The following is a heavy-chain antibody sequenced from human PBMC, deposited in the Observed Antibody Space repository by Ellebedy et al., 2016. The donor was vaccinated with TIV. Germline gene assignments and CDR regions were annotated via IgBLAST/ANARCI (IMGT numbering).Heavy chain of an antibody. CDR2: IYYSGST. CDR1: GGSISSYY. Sequence: SETLSLXCTVSGGSISSYYWSWIRQPPGKGLEWIGYIYYSGSTNYNPSLKSRVTISVDTSKNQFSLKLSSVTAADTAVYYCARGDSSGYYIFDYWGQGTLVTVSS. V-gene: IGHV4-59*01. CDR3: ARGDSSGYYIFDY. D-gene: IGHD3-22*01. J-gene: IGHJ4*02.